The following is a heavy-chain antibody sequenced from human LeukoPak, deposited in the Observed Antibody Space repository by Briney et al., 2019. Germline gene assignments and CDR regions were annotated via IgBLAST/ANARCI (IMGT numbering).Heavy chain of an antibody. D-gene: IGHD3-22*01. V-gene: IGHV1-69*13. J-gene: IGHJ4*02. CDR3: ARDHHSYYDSSGYYYDLGY. CDR2: IIPIFGTA. Sequence: ASVKVSCKASGGTFSSYAISWVRQAPGQGLEWMGGIIPIFGTANYAQKFQGRVTITADESTSTAYMELSSLGSEDTAVYYCARDHHSYYDSSGYYYDLGYWGQGTLVTVSS. CDR1: GGTFSSYA.